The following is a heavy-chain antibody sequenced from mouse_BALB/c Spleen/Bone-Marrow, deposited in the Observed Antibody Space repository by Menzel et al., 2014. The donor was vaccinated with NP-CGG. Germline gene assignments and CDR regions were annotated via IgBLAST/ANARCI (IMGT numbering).Heavy chain of an antibody. J-gene: IGHJ4*01. CDR3: AKHRLTYYAMDY. CDR1: GFSLTDYG. V-gene: IGHV2-6-5*01. CDR2: IWGGGST. Sequence: VKLVESGPGLVAPSQSLSITCTVSGFSLTDYGVSWIRQPPGKGLEWLGVIWGGGSTYHNSALKSRLSISKDNSKSQVFLKMNSLQTDDTAMYYCAKHRLTYYAMDYWGQGTSVTVSS. D-gene: IGHD1-3*01.